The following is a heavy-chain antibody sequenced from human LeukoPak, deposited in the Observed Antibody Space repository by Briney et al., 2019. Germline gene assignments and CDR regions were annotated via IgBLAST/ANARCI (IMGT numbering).Heavy chain of an antibody. V-gene: IGHV3-53*01. CDR3: ARGRGYGAYDWNDY. J-gene: IGHJ4*02. CDR1: GFPVSNNY. Sequence: GGSLRLSCEASGFPVSNNYMSWVRQAAGKGLEWVSVIHSGGATYYADSVKGRFTIYCDSSKNPLYLQMNTLRAEDTAVYYCARGRGYGAYDWNDYWGQGTVVTVSS. CDR2: IHSGGAT. D-gene: IGHD5-12*01.